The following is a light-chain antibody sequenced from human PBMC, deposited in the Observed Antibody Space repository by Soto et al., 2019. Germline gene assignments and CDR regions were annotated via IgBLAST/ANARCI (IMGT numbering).Light chain of an antibody. Sequence: DIVMTQSPLSLPVTPGEPASISCRSSQSLLHSNGYNYLDWYLQKPGQSPQHLIYLGSNRASWVPDRFSGIVSGTDCTLKISRVEAEDVGVYYCMQALQTPYTCGQWTKPEI. J-gene: IGKJ2*01. CDR2: LGS. CDR1: QSLLHSNGYNY. CDR3: MQALQTPYT. V-gene: IGKV2-28*01.